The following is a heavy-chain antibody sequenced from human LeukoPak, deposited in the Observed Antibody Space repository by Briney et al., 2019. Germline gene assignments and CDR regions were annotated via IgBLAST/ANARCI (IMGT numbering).Heavy chain of an antibody. Sequence: SETLSLTCAVYGGSFSGYYWSWIRQPPGKGLEWIGEINHSGSTNYNPSLKSRVTISVDTSKNQFSLKLSSVTAADTAVYYCAKGPRVATIPSFDYWGQGTLVTVSS. CDR2: INHSGST. V-gene: IGHV4-34*01. CDR3: AKGPRVATIPSFDY. D-gene: IGHD5-12*01. CDR1: GGSFSGYY. J-gene: IGHJ4*02.